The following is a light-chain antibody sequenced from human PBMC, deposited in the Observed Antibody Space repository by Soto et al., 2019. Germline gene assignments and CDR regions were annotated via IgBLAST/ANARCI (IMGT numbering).Light chain of an antibody. J-gene: IGLJ2*01. Sequence: QSVLSHPPSVSGAQGQRVSISCTGTSSNIGAGYDVHWYQHLPGTAPKLLIFGDINRPSGVPDRFSGSKSGTSASLAITGLQAEDEADYYCQSYDSSLSISVFGGGTQLTVL. CDR3: QSYDSSLSISV. V-gene: IGLV1-40*01. CDR2: GDI. CDR1: SSNIGAGYD.